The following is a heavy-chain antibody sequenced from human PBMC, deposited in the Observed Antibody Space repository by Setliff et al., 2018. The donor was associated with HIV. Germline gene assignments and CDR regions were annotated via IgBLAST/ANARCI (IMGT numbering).Heavy chain of an antibody. Sequence: ESLKISCKGFGYSFTNFLIGWVRQMPGKGLEWMGIVSPGDSGTSYSPSFQGQVTMSADKSISTAYLQWSSLKASDTAMYYCARQPTDTSGYNNWFDSWGQGTLVTVSS. CDR1: GYSFTNFL. V-gene: IGHV5-51*01. D-gene: IGHD3-3*01. J-gene: IGHJ5*01. CDR2: VSPGDSGT. CDR3: ARQPTDTSGYNNWFDS.